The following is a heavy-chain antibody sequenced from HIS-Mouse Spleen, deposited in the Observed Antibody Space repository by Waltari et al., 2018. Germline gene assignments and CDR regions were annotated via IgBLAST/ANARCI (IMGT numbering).Heavy chain of an antibody. V-gene: IGHV4-34*01. Sequence: QVQLQQWGAGLLKPSETLSLTCAVYGGSFSGYYWSWFRQPPGKGREWIGENNHSGSTNYHPSLTSRVTISVDTSKNQFSLKLSSVTAADTAVYYCAGYNWNYGTDYWGQGTLVTVSS. CDR1: GGSFSGYY. CDR2: NNHSGST. CDR3: AGYNWNYGTDY. J-gene: IGHJ4*02. D-gene: IGHD1-7*01.